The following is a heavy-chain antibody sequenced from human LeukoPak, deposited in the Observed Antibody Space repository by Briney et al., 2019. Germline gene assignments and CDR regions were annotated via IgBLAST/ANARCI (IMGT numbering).Heavy chain of an antibody. CDR3: AKSVSRIAVAGLHYFDY. CDR2: INPNSGGT. Sequence: GASVKVSCKASGYTFTCYYMHWVRQAPGQGLEWMGWINPNSGGTNYAQKFQGWVTMTRDTSISTAYMELRRLRSDDTAVYYCAKSVSRIAVAGLHYFDYWGQGTLVTVSS. V-gene: IGHV1-2*04. CDR1: GYTFTCYY. J-gene: IGHJ4*02. D-gene: IGHD6-19*01.